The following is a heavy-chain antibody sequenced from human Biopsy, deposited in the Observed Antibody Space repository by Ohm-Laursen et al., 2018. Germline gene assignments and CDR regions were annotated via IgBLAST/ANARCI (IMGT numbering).Heavy chain of an antibody. CDR2: IISMVGTP. Sequence: SSVKVSCKFSGGTFGNYAITWVRQAPGQGLEWVGRIISMVGTPKYAQKFQGRATITVDKSTSTAYLDLSSLKSEDTAVYYCARDKTVLNYYFASDVWGQGTTVTVSS. V-gene: IGHV1-69*04. CDR3: ARDKTVLNYYFASDV. D-gene: IGHD2/OR15-2a*01. J-gene: IGHJ6*01. CDR1: GGTFGNYA.